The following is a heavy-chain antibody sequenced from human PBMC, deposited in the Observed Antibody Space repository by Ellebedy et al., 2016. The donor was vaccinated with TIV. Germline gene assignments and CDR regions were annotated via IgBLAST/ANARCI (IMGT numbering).Heavy chain of an antibody. Sequence: GGSLRLXXAASGFTFSSYAMSWVRQAPGKGLEWVSGISGSGGSTYYADSVKGRFTISRDNSKNTLYLQMNSLRAEDTAVYYCAKGSGYSEWYFDLWGRGTLVTVSS. CDR1: GFTFSSYA. CDR2: ISGSGGST. J-gene: IGHJ2*01. V-gene: IGHV3-23*01. CDR3: AKGSGYSEWYFDL. D-gene: IGHD6-13*01.